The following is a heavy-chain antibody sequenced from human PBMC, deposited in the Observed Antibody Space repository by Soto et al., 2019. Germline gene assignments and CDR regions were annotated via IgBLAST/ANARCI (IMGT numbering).Heavy chain of an antibody. Sequence: QVQLVESGGGLVKPGGSLRLSCAASGFTFGDYYMSWIRQAPGKGLEWVSYISSSGSSTYYVDSVRGRFTISRDNAKNSLYLQMDSLGAEDTAVYYCARENYDFWSGYYLDYWGQGTLVTVSS. CDR2: ISSSGSST. CDR3: ARENYDFWSGYYLDY. V-gene: IGHV3-11*01. D-gene: IGHD3-3*01. CDR1: GFTFGDYY. J-gene: IGHJ4*02.